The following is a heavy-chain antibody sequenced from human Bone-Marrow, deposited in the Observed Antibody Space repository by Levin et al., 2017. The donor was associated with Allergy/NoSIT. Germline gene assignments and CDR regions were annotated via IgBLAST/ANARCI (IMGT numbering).Heavy chain of an antibody. Sequence: GSLRLSCTVSGGSISGRYWSWIRQPAGKGLEWIGRIYSSGNTIYNPSLRSRVTMSLDASKSQVSLRLTSVTAADTAVYYCARSLSGYSGYDFDNWGQGTLVTVSP. CDR3: ARSLSGYSGYDFDN. V-gene: IGHV4-4*07. CDR2: IYSSGNT. J-gene: IGHJ4*02. CDR1: GGSISGRY. D-gene: IGHD5-12*01.